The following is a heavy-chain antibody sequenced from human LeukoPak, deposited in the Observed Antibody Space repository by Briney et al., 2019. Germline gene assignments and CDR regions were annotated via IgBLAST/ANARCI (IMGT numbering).Heavy chain of an antibody. CDR1: GFTFSSYE. V-gene: IGHV3-48*03. CDR2: ISSSGSTI. CDR3: ARLSGSPYFDY. Sequence: GGSLRLSCAASGFTFSSYEMNWVRQAPGKGLEWVSYISSSGSTIYYADSVKGRFTISRDNAENSLYLQMNSLRAEDTAVYYCARLSGSPYFDYWGQGTLVTVSS. J-gene: IGHJ4*02. D-gene: IGHD5-12*01.